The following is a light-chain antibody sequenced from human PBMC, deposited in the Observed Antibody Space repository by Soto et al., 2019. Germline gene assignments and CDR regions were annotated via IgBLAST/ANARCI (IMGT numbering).Light chain of an antibody. Sequence: EGVLTQSPGTLSLSPGERVTLSCRASQSVSSRYLAWYQQKPGQAPRLVIYGTSTRATGIPDRCSGSGSGTDFTLTISRLEPEDFAVYYCQQYGSSPLYTFGQATKLEIK. V-gene: IGKV3-20*01. CDR3: QQYGSSPLYT. J-gene: IGKJ2*01. CDR2: GTS. CDR1: QSVSSRY.